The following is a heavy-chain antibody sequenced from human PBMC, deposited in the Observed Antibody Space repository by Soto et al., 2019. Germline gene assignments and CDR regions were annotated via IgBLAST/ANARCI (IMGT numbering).Heavy chain of an antibody. D-gene: IGHD2-8*01. V-gene: IGHV1-46*01. CDR3: ARPPFPGCINAVCYPFDY. J-gene: IGHJ4*02. CDR2: INPSGGST. CDR1: GYTFTDYY. Sequence: QVQLVQSGAEVKKPGASVKVSCKASGYTFTDYYIHWVRQAPGQGLEWMGMINPSGGSTDYAQKFRGRVTMTWDTATGTVYMELSSLRSEDTAVYYCARPPFPGCINAVCYPFDYWGQGALGTVSS.